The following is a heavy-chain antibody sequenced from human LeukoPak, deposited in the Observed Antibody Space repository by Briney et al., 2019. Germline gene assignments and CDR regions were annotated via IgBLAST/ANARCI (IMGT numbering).Heavy chain of an antibody. J-gene: IGHJ5*02. V-gene: IGHV1-58*01. CDR2: IVVGSGST. CDR1: GFTFSDSA. Sequence: ASVKVSCKASGFTFSDSAVQWVRQARGQSPEWIGYIVVGSGSTVYAQKFQQRVTMTRVLSTYTAYMELSSLRSEDTAVYYCAADQAPTDPYMWVDPWGQGTQVIVSS. CDR3: AADQAPTDPYMWVDP. D-gene: IGHD2-21*02.